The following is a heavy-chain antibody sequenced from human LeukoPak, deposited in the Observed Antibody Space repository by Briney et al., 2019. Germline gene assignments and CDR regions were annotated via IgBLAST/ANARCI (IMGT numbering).Heavy chain of an antibody. CDR1: GFTFSSYA. D-gene: IGHD2-21*01. V-gene: IGHV3-30*04. CDR2: ISYDGSNK. Sequence: PGRSLRLSCAASGFTFSSYAMHWVRQAPGKGLEWVAVISYDGSNKYYADSVKGRFTISRDNSKNTLYLQMNSLRAEDTAVYYCWRDGGGFGLLSYFEFWGPGNL. J-gene: IGHJ4*01. CDR3: WRDGGGFGLLSYFEF.